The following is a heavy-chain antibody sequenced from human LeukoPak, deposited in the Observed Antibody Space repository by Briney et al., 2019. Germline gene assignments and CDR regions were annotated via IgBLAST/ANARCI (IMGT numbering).Heavy chain of an antibody. V-gene: IGHV3-74*01. CDR2: INSDGSST. CDR1: GFTFSSYR. Sequence: GGSLRLSCAASGFTFSSYRMHWVRQAPGKGLVWVSRINSDGSSTSYADSVKGRFTISRDNAKNTLYLQMNSLRAEDTAVYYCARGRAARYYYYGMDVWGQGTTVTVSS. J-gene: IGHJ6*02. D-gene: IGHD6-6*01. CDR3: ARGRAARYYYYGMDV.